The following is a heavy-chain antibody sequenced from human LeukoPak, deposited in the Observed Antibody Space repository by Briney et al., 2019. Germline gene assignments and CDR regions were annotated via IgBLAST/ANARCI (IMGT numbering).Heavy chain of an antibody. V-gene: IGHV3-30*19. D-gene: IGHD1-26*01. Sequence: GRSLRLSCAASGFTFSSHGMHWVRQAPGKGLEWVAVISYDGSKTYYADPVRGRFTISRDNSKNTLYLQMNSLRAEDTALYYCARTMYITGSSDFDYWGQGTLVTVSS. CDR2: ISYDGSKT. CDR3: ARTMYITGSSDFDY. J-gene: IGHJ4*02. CDR1: GFTFSSHG.